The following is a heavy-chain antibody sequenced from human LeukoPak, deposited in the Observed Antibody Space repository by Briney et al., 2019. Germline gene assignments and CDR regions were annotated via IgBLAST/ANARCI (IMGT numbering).Heavy chain of an antibody. Sequence: PSETLSLTCTVSGGSISGYYWSWIRQPAGKGLEVIGRTYTSGSTKYNPSLKSRVTMSSDTSKNQFSLNLSSVTAADTAVYYCARALRRTRDGYNYDWFLDLWGRGTLVTVSS. V-gene: IGHV4-4*07. J-gene: IGHJ2*01. CDR2: TYTSGST. D-gene: IGHD5-24*01. CDR3: ARALRRTRDGYNYDWFLDL. CDR1: GGSISGYY.